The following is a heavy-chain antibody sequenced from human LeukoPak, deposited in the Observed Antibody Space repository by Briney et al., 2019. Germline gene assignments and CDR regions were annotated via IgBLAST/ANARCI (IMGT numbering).Heavy chain of an antibody. V-gene: IGHV4-59*01. CDR3: ATYQLSGYFDY. D-gene: IGHD2-2*01. CDR1: GGSISSYY. J-gene: IGHJ4*02. Sequence: SETLSLNCTVSGGSISSYYWSWIRQPPGKGLEWIGYFYYSGSTNYNPSLKSRVTISVDTSKNQFSLKLSSVTAADTAVYYCATYQLSGYFDYWGQGTLVTVSS. CDR2: FYYSGST.